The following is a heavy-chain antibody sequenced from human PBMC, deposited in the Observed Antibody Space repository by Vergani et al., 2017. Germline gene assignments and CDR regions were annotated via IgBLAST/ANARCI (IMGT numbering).Heavy chain of an antibody. Sequence: EVQLLESGGGLVQTGGSLRLSCAASGFTFSNYPMTWVRQAPGKGLEWVSLIVNNGADTYYADSVKGRFTISRDNSKNTLYLQMNSLRAEDTAVYYCVKDPRSGYCSGGNCNNSPFDYWGQGTLVIVSS. V-gene: IGHV3-23*01. J-gene: IGHJ4*02. D-gene: IGHD2-15*01. CDR3: VKDPRSGYCSGGNCNNSPFDY. CDR1: GFTFSNYP. CDR2: IVNNGADT.